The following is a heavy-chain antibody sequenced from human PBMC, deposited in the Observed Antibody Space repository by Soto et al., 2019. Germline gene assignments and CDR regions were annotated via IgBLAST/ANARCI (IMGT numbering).Heavy chain of an antibody. CDR3: ARDPRGVGYGDYFL. Sequence: QVQLVQSGAEVKKPGASVKVSCKASGYTFTGYYIHWVRQAPGQGLEWMGWIHPNSGGTNYAQKFQGRVTMTRETSITTASMGLGGLGSDDSAVYYWARDPRGVGYGDYFLWGQGTLVTVS. CDR2: IHPNSGGT. J-gene: IGHJ4*02. D-gene: IGHD4-17*01. CDR1: GYTFTGYY. V-gene: IGHV1-2*02.